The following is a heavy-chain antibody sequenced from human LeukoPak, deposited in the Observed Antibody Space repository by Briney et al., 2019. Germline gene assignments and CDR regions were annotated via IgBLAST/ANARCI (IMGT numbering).Heavy chain of an antibody. CDR3: AKQSPDSSGWYDFDY. J-gene: IGHJ4*02. V-gene: IGHV4-59*08. Sequence: SETLSLTCTVSGDSISSFYWNWIRQPPGKGLEWIAYINYSGSTNYNPSLKSRVTITIHTSKNQFSLKLSSVTAADTAVYYCAKQSPDSSGWYDFDYWGPGTLVTVSS. D-gene: IGHD6-19*01. CDR2: INYSGST. CDR1: GDSISSFY.